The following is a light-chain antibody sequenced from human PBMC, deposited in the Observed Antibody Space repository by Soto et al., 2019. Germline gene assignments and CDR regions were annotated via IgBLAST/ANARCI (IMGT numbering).Light chain of an antibody. Sequence: EIVLTQSPGTLSLSPGERATLSYRASQSITNNYLAWYQQKPGQAPRLLIYGASSRATGIPDRFSGSGSGTDFTLTISRLEPEDFAVYYCQQYGSSLSITFGQGTRLEI. J-gene: IGKJ5*01. CDR1: QSITNNY. V-gene: IGKV3-20*01. CDR3: QQYGSSLSIT. CDR2: GAS.